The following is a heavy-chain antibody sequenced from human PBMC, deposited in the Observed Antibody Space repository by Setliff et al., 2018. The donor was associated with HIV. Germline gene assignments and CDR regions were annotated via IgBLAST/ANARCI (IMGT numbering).Heavy chain of an antibody. CDR1: GGSISSSVYY. V-gene: IGHV4-39*02. CDR3: ARDRRGYYYGSGSCYMDV. Sequence: SETLSLTCTVSGGSISSSVYYWGWIRQPPGRGLEWIGSVYYTGSTYYNPSLKSRVTISVDTSKNQISLKLSAVTAADTAVYYCARDRRGYYYGSGSCYMDVWGTGTTVTVSS. D-gene: IGHD3-10*01. CDR2: VYYTGST. J-gene: IGHJ6*03.